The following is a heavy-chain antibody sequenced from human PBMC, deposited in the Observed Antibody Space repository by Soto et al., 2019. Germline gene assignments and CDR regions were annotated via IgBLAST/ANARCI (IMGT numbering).Heavy chain of an antibody. CDR2: IKPIGGST. CDR3: TRGGAFYI. Sequence: QEKLVQSGAEVKKPGASVKVSCRASGYTFTSYYIHWVRQAPGQGLEWMGIIKPIGGSTTYAQKFQGRVTMTRDPSTSTVYMELSSLRSEDTAVYYCTRGGAFYIWGQGTTVTVSS. V-gene: IGHV1-46*03. CDR1: GYTFTSYY. J-gene: IGHJ3*02. D-gene: IGHD2-15*01.